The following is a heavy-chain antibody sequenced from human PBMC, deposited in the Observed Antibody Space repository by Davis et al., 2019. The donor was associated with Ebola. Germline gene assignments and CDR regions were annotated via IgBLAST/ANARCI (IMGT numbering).Heavy chain of an antibody. Sequence: MPSETLSLTCTVSGDSIRSTTNYWAWVRQPPGKGLEWIGSIFYSGIAYYNPSLKSPITISVDTSKNQFSLKLSSVTAADTAEYYCARDRVVPAAIIYYYYGMDVWGQGTTVTVSS. CDR1: GDSIRSTTNY. J-gene: IGHJ6*02. CDR3: ARDRVVPAAIIYYYYGMDV. V-gene: IGHV4-39*02. D-gene: IGHD2-2*02. CDR2: IFYSGIA.